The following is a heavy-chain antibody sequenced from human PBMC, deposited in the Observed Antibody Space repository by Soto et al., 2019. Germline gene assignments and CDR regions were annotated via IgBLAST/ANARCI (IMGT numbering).Heavy chain of an antibody. CDR2: INTNGVNT. V-gene: IGHV3-64*01. CDR3: GRGRVEDSSGWATYFAY. CDR1: GFTFSGYS. Sequence: EVQLVESGGGLVQPGGSLRLSCAASGFTFSGYSMFWVRQAPGKGLEYVSAINTNGVNTFYAKSVKGRFTISRDNSKNTMYLQMGSLRAEDMAVYYCGRGRVEDSSGWATYFAYWGQGPLVTVSS. J-gene: IGHJ4*02. D-gene: IGHD6-19*01.